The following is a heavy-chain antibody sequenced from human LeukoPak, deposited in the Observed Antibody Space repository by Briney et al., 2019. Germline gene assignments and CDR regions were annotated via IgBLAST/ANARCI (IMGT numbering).Heavy chain of an antibody. V-gene: IGHV1-8*03. CDR1: GYTFTSYD. CDR2: MNPNSGNT. Sequence: ASVKVSCKASGYTFTSYDINWVRQATGQGLEWMGWMNPNSGNTGYAQKFQGRVTITRNTSISTAYMELSSLRSEDTAVHYCARVGAPTTVVTGYYFDYWGQGTLVTVSS. CDR3: ARVGAPTTVVTGYYFDY. J-gene: IGHJ4*02. D-gene: IGHD4-23*01.